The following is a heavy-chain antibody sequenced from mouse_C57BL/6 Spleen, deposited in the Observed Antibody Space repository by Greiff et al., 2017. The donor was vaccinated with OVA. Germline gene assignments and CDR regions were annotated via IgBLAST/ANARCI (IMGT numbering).Heavy chain of an antibody. Sequence: EVQLVESGGGLVKPGGSLKLSCAASGFTFSDYGMHWVRQAPEKGLEWVAYISSGSSTIYYADTVNGRFTHSRDNAKNTLFLQMTSLSSEDTAMYYCARRKPYAMDYWGQGTSVTVSS. J-gene: IGHJ4*01. CDR1: GFTFSDYG. V-gene: IGHV5-17*01. CDR2: ISSGSSTI. CDR3: ARRKPYAMDY.